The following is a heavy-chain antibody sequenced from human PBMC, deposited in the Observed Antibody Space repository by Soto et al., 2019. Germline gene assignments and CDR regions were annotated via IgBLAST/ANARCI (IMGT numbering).Heavy chain of an antibody. CDR1: GYTFTSYA. V-gene: IGHV1-3*01. J-gene: IGHJ4*02. D-gene: IGHD3-9*01. Sequence: GASVKVSCKASGYTFTSYAMHWVRQAPGQRLEWMGWINAGNGNTKYSQKFQGRVTITRDTSASTAYMELSSLRSEDTAVYYCARGPRNYDILTGYYIYFDYWGRGTLVTVSS. CDR2: INAGNGNT. CDR3: ARGPRNYDILTGYYIYFDY.